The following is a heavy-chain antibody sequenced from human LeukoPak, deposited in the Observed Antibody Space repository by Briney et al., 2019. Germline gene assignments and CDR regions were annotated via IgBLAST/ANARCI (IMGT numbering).Heavy chain of an antibody. CDR3: AREWDSGSYYLGYFDY. Sequence: GGSMRLSCAASGFTFSDHYMDWGRQAPGKGLEWVGRIRNKANSYTTEYAASVKGRFTISRDDSKNSLYLQMNSLKCEDTAVYYCAREWDSGSYYLGYFDYWGQGTLVTVSS. J-gene: IGHJ4*02. CDR2: IRNKANSYTT. D-gene: IGHD1-26*01. V-gene: IGHV3-72*01. CDR1: GFTFSDHY.